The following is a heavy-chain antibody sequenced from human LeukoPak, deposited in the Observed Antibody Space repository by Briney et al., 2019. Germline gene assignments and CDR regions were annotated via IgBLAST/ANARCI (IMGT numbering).Heavy chain of an antibody. D-gene: IGHD5-24*01. CDR2: IKKDGSEK. Sequence: GRSLSPSCAAAGFTFTSKWMSWVRQPPGNGLEWVANIKKDGSEKYYVDSVRGRFTISRDNAKNSLYLQMNSLRAEDTAVYYCARDRRGYNWFDAWGQGTLVSVSS. CDR1: GFTFTSKW. CDR3: ARDRRGYNWFDA. J-gene: IGHJ5*02. V-gene: IGHV3-7*01.